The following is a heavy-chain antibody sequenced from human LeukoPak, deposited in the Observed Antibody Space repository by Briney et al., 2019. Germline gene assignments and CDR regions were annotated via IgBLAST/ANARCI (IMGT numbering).Heavy chain of an antibody. V-gene: IGHV3-21*01. CDR1: GFTFSSYS. J-gene: IGHJ4*02. CDR2: ISSSSSYI. Sequence: SGGSLRLSCAASGFTFSSYSMNWVRQAPGKGLEWVSSISSSSSYIYYADSVKGRFTISRDNAKNSLYLQMNSLRAEDTAVYYCARDLIDIAAAGLFDYWGQGTLVTVSS. D-gene: IGHD6-13*01. CDR3: ARDLIDIAAAGLFDY.